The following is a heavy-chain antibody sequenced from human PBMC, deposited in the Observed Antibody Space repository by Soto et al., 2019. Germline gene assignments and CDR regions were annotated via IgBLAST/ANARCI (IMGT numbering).Heavy chain of an antibody. CDR2: IWYDGSNK. V-gene: IGHV3-33*08. CDR1: GFTFTSYG. J-gene: IGHJ6*02. CDR3: AREGQSSYYGMDV. D-gene: IGHD6-13*01. Sequence: GGSLRLSCAASGFTFTSYGMHWVRQAPGKGLEWVAVIWYDGSNKYYADSVKGRFTISRDNSKNTLYLQMNSLRAEDTAVYYCAREGQSSYYGMDVWGQGTTVTVSS.